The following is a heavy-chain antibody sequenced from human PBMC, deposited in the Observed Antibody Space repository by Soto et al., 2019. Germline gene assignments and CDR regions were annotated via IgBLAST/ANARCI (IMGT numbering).Heavy chain of an antibody. CDR2: VDYSGST. CDR3: ARVRRYSSRPDAFDI. D-gene: IGHD6-19*01. J-gene: IGHJ3*02. Sequence: QVQLQESGPGLVKPSETLSLTCSISGGSISTYYWSWIRQPPGKGLEWIGYVDYSGSTNYNPSLKSRVTMAVDTSKNQFSLKLSSVTAADTAVYYCARVRRYSSRPDAFDIWGRGTLVTVSS. V-gene: IGHV4-59*01. CDR1: GGSISTYY.